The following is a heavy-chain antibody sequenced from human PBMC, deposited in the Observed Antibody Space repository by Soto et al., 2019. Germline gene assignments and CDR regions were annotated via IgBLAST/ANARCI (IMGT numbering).Heavy chain of an antibody. D-gene: IGHD3-10*01. CDR3: ACRGITLIRGINVRYFDY. V-gene: IGHV1-3*01. Sequence: ASVKVSCKASGYTFTSYSMHWVRQAPGQRLEWLGGINPGNDDARYSQKFQGRVTITRDTSATTAYMELSSLTSEDTAVYYCACRGITLIRGINVRYFDYWSQGTLVTVSS. CDR1: GYTFTSYS. CDR2: INPGNDDA. J-gene: IGHJ4*03.